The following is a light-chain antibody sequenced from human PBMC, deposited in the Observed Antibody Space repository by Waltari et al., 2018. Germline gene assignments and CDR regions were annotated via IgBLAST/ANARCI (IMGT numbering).Light chain of an antibody. J-gene: IGKJ2*01. V-gene: IGKV3-15*01. CDR3: QQFNDWPPYT. CDR1: QSIGRN. Sequence: ETLMTQSPATLSVSPGERATPSCRASQSIGRNLAWYQQKPGQAPKLLIYGASTRAAGVPIRFSGSGSGTEFTLTINSLQSEDFAVYYCQQFNDWPPYTFGQGTKLELK. CDR2: GAS.